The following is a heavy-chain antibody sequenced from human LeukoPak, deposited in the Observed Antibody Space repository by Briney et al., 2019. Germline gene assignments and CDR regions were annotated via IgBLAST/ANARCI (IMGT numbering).Heavy chain of an antibody. CDR3: ARVLWSQDAFDI. CDR1: GYTFTGYY. D-gene: IGHD3-16*01. Sequence: ASVKVSCKASGYTFTGYYMHWVRQAPGQGLEWMGWINPNSGGTNYAQKFQGRVTMTRDTSISTAYMELSRLRSDDTAVYYCARVLWSQDAFDIWGQGTMVTVSS. V-gene: IGHV1-2*02. CDR2: INPNSGGT. J-gene: IGHJ3*02.